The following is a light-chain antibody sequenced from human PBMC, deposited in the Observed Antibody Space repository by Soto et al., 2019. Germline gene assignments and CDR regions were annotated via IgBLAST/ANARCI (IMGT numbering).Light chain of an antibody. J-gene: IGKJ5*01. V-gene: IGKV3-20*01. CDR2: GAS. CDR3: QQYSTSPT. Sequence: EIVLTQSPGTLSLSPGERATLSCRASQSVSSSYLAWYQQKPGQAPRLLIYGASSRVTGIPDRFSGSGSGTDFTLTISRLEPEDFAVYYCQQYSTSPTFGEGTRLEIK. CDR1: QSVSSSY.